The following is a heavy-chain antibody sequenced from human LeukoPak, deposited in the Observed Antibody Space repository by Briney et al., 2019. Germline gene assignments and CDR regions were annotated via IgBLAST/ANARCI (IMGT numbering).Heavy chain of an antibody. CDR3: ARDVAYDSSGYYLLGAFDI. V-gene: IGHV3-7*01. CDR1: GFTFSSYW. J-gene: IGHJ3*02. CDR2: IKQDGSEK. D-gene: IGHD3-22*01. Sequence: GGSLRLSCAASGFTFSSYWMSWVRQAPGKGLEWVANIKQDGSEKYYVDSVKGRFTISRDNAKDSLYLQMNSLRAEDTAVYYCARDVAYDSSGYYLLGAFDIWGQGTMVTVSS.